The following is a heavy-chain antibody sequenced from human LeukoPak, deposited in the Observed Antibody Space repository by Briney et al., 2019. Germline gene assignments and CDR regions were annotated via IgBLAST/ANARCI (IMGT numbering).Heavy chain of an antibody. D-gene: IGHD1-26*01. CDR2: ISSSSSYI. Sequence: GGSLRLSCAASGFTFSTSSMSWVRQAPGKGLEWVSSISSSSSYIYYADSVKGRFTISRDNAKNSLYLQMNSLRAEDTAVYYCARDRVGALDYWGQGTLVTVSS. J-gene: IGHJ4*02. V-gene: IGHV3-21*01. CDR3: ARDRVGALDY. CDR1: GFTFSTSS.